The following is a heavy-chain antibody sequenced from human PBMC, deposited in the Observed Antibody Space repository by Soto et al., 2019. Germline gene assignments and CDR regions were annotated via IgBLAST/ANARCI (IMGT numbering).Heavy chain of an antibody. Sequence: QLQLQESGPGLVKPSETLSLTCTVSGGSISSSSYYWGWIRQPPGKGLVWIGSIYYSGSTYYNPSLKSRVTISVDTSKNQFSLKLSSVTAADTAVYYCARAVVVTAINDAFDIWGQGTMVTVSS. CDR2: IYYSGST. CDR3: ARAVVVTAINDAFDI. V-gene: IGHV4-39*01. CDR1: GGSISSSSYY. D-gene: IGHD2-21*02. J-gene: IGHJ3*02.